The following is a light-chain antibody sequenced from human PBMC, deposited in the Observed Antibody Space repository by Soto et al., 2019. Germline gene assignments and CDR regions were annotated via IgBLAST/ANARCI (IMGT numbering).Light chain of an antibody. CDR2: EVS. CDR1: SSDVGSYNL. V-gene: IGLV2-23*02. Sequence: QSALTQPASVSGSPGQSITISCTGTSSDVGSYNLVSWYQQHPGKAPKLMIYEVSKRPSGVSNRFSGSKSGNTASLTISGLQDEDEADYYCCSYAGSSTLVFGGGTQLTVL. CDR3: CSYAGSSTLV. J-gene: IGLJ3*02.